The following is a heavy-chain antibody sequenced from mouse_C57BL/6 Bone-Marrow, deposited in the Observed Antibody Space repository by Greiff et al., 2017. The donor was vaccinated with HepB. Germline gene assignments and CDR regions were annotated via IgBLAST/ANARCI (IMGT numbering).Heavy chain of an antibody. D-gene: IGHD2-12*01. CDR1: GYTFTDYY. V-gene: IGHV1-19*01. CDR2: INPYNGGT. CDR3: ARYSLYAMDY. J-gene: IGHJ4*01. Sequence: EVKLVESGPVLVKPGASVKMSCKASGYTFTDYYMNWVKQSHGKSLEWIGVINPYNGGTSYNQKFKGKATLTVDKSSSTAYMELNSLTSEDSAVYYCARYSLYAMDYWGQGTSVTVSS.